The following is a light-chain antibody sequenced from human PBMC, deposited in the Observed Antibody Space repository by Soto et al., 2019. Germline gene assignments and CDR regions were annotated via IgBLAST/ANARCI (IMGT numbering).Light chain of an antibody. J-gene: IGLJ1*01. CDR2: DVN. CDR3: CSYTSSITYV. V-gene: IGLV2-14*01. Sequence: QSALTQPASMSGSPGQSITISCTGTSSDIGDYNYVSWYQQRPDEAPKLVIYDVNNRPSGVSDRFSGSKSGNTASLTISGLQTEDEADYYCCSYTSSITYVFGTGTKLTVL. CDR1: SSDIGDYNY.